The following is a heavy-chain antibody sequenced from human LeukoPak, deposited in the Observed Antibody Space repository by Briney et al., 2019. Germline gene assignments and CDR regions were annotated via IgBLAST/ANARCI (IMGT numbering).Heavy chain of an antibody. Sequence: SETLSLTCTVSGGSISFYYWSWIRQPPGKGLEWIGYISYSGNTNYNPSLKSRVTISVDTSKNQFSLKLSSVTAADTAVYYCARVTGYSYGYYFDYWGQGTLVTVSS. J-gene: IGHJ4*02. CDR2: ISYSGNT. CDR1: GGSISFYY. V-gene: IGHV4-59*01. D-gene: IGHD5-18*01. CDR3: ARVTGYSYGYYFDY.